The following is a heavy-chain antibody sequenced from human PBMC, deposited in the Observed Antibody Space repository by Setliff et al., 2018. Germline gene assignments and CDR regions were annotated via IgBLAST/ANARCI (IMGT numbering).Heavy chain of an antibody. V-gene: IGHV4-39*07. Sequence: ETLSLTCTVSGGSISSGSYYWSWIRQPPGKGLEWIGEINHSGSTNYNPSLKSRVTISVDTSKNQFSLKLSSVTAADTAVYYCARGKIRITMIVVPTGGAFDIWGQGTMVTVSS. CDR3: ARGKIRITMIVVPTGGAFDI. CDR1: GGSISSGSYY. CDR2: INHSGST. D-gene: IGHD3-22*01. J-gene: IGHJ3*02.